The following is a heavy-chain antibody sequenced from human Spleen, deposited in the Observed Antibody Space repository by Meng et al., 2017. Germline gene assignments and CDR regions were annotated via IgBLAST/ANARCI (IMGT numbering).Heavy chain of an antibody. Sequence: GQRVVKRSGTLSLICVVSGGASRSMDWVSWVRQPPGKGLEWIGETYHGGETNYNPSLKSRVTIAIDKSKNQFSLKLTSVTAADTAVYYCASWIYSCGWQWGQGALVTVAS. D-gene: IGHD6-19*01. V-gene: IGHV4/OR15-8*02. J-gene: IGHJ4*02. CDR2: TYHGGET. CDR3: ASWIYSCGWQ. CDR1: GGASRSMDW.